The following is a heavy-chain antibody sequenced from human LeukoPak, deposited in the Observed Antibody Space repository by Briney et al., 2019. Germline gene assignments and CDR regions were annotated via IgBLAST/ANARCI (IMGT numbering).Heavy chain of an antibody. CDR2: INIGGTNT. J-gene: IGHJ5*02. V-gene: IGHV3-11*01. CDR1: GFTFNDYY. Sequence: GGSMRLSCAASGFTFNDYYMSWIRQAPGKGLEWLSYINIGGTNTHYADSVKGRFTISRDNAKKSLYLEMNNLRAEDTAVYYCATDGAGFDTWGQGVLVTVSS. CDR3: ATDGAGFDT.